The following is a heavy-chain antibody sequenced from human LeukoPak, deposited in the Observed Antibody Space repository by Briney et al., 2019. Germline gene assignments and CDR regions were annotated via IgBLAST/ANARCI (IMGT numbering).Heavy chain of an antibody. Sequence: PGGSLRLSCAASGFTFNNYAMSWVRQAPGKGLEWVSGISSTGGGTYYADSVKGRFTISRDNSKNTLYLQMNSLRAEDTAVYYCAKVKAVEYSSTHAFDIWGQGTMVTVSS. V-gene: IGHV3-23*01. D-gene: IGHD6-6*01. CDR2: ISSTGGGT. J-gene: IGHJ3*02. CDR1: GFTFNNYA. CDR3: AKVKAVEYSSTHAFDI.